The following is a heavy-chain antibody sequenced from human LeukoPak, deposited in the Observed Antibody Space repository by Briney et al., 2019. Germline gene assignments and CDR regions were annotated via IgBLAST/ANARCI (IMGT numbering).Heavy chain of an antibody. D-gene: IGHD3-3*01. CDR3: AREAYYDFWSGYYFDY. CDR1: GGSFSGYY. V-gene: IGHV4-34*01. Sequence: SETLSLTCAVYGGSFSGYYWSWIRQPPGKGLEWIGEINHSGSTNYNPSLKSRVTMSVDTSKNQFSLKLSSVTAADTAVYYCAREAYYDFWSGYYFDYWGQGTLVTVSS. CDR2: INHSGST. J-gene: IGHJ4*02.